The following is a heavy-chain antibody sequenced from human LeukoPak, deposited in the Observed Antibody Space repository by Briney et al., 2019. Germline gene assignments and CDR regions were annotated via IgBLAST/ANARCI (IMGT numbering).Heavy chain of an antibody. CDR3: ARAIEYSSSSDYHWYFDL. V-gene: IGHV5-51*01. CDR1: GYSFTSYW. CDR2: IYPGDSDT. Sequence: GESLKISCKGSGYSFTSYWIGWVRQMPGKGLEWMGIIYPGDSDTRYSPSFQGQVTISADKSISTAYLQWSSLKASDTAMYYCARAIEYSSSSDYHWYFDLWGRGTLVTVSS. J-gene: IGHJ2*01. D-gene: IGHD6-6*01.